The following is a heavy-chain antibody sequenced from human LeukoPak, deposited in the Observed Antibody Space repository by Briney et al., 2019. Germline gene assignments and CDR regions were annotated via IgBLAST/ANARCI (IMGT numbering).Heavy chain of an antibody. V-gene: IGHV4-4*07. CDR3: ARGLEYSSGWSIGALDY. CDR2: IYTSGST. J-gene: IGHJ4*02. D-gene: IGHD6-19*01. CDR1: GGSISSYY. Sequence: PSETLSLTCTVSGGSISSYYWSWIRQPAGKGLEWIGRIYTSGSTNYNPSLKSRVTISVDTSKNQFSLKLSSVTAADTAVYYCARGLEYSSGWSIGALDYWGQGTLVTVSS.